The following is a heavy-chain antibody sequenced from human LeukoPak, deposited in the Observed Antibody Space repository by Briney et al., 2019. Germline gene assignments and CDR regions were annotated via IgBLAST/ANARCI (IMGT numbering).Heavy chain of an antibody. J-gene: IGHJ5*02. Sequence: TGGSLRLPCAASGLTFSSYWMSWVRQAPGKGLEWVANIKQDGSEKYYVDSVKGRFTISRDNAKNSLYLQMNSLRAEDTAVYYCARDLLAESQLLSNWFDPWGQGTLVTVSS. CDR1: GLTFSSYW. CDR2: IKQDGSEK. D-gene: IGHD2-2*01. CDR3: ARDLLAESQLLSNWFDP. V-gene: IGHV3-7*01.